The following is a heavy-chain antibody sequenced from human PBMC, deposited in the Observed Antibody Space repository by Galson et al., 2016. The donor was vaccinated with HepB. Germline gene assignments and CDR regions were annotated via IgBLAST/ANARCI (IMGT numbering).Heavy chain of an antibody. CDR2: IYYSGST. D-gene: IGHD3-22*01. V-gene: IGHV4-61*01. J-gene: IGHJ3*02. CDR3: ARYHDTSGYYFQAMFEI. CDR1: GGSVGGGSYY. Sequence: SETLSLTCTVSGGSVGGGSYYWNWIRQAPGKGLEWIGYIYYSGSTNYNPSLKSRVTMSVDTSKNQISLRLRSVTAADTAKYYCARYHDTSGYYFQAMFEIWGQGTMVTVSS.